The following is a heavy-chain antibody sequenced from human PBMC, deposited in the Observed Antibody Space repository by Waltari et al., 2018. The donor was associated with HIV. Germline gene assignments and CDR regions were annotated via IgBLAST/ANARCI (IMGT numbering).Heavy chain of an antibody. CDR2: NSRGGSGT. CDR1: GFTFRDYY. V-gene: IGHV3-11*01. D-gene: IGHD4-17*01. J-gene: IGHJ4*02. Sequence: QVQLEESGGDLVKPGGSLRLSCAASGFTFRDYYVSWMRQAPGKGLEWIAHNSRGGSGTDYADAVKGRFTISRDNAKNSLYLKMLSLRAEDTAIYYGARGEQSAHGPSDYWGQGTLVTVSS. CDR3: ARGEQSAHGPSDY.